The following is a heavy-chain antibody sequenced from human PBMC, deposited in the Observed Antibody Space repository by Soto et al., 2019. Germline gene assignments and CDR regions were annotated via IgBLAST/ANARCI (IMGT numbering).Heavy chain of an antibody. J-gene: IGHJ4*02. Sequence: QLQLQESGPGLVKPSETLSLACTVSRGSISSRTYYWGWIRQPPGKGLEWIGSYSYTGSTYYSPTLTSRVTISVDTSKNHFFLTLSSATAADTAVYYCARLSEYTFWENWGQGTLVTVSS. CDR3: ARLSEYTFWEN. D-gene: IGHD3-3*01. V-gene: IGHV4-39*02. CDR2: YSYTGST. CDR1: RGSISSRTYY.